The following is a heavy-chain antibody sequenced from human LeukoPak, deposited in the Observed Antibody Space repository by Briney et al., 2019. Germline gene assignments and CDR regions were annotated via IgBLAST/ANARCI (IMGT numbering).Heavy chain of an antibody. CDR2: ISSSSGYI. Sequence: GGSLRLSCAASGFTFSSYSMNWVRQAPGKRLEWVSSISSSSGYIYYADSVKGRFTISRDNAKNSLYLQMNSLRAEDTAVYYCAKSAYSSSWSLLGYWGQGTLVTVSS. CDR1: GFTFSSYS. V-gene: IGHV3-21*01. J-gene: IGHJ4*02. D-gene: IGHD6-13*01. CDR3: AKSAYSSSWSLLGY.